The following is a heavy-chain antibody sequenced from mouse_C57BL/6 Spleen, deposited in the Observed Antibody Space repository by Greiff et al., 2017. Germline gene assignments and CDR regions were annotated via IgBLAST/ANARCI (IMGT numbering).Heavy chain of an antibody. CDR3: ARGGGGDAMDY. J-gene: IGHJ4*01. Sequence: VQLQQSGAELVKPGASVKISCKASGYAFSSYWMNWVKQRPGKGLEWIGQIYPGDGDTNYNGQFKGKATLTADKSSSTAYMQLSSLTSEDSAVYFCARGGGGDAMDYWGQGTSVTVSS. CDR1: GYAFSSYW. CDR2: IYPGDGDT. V-gene: IGHV1-80*01.